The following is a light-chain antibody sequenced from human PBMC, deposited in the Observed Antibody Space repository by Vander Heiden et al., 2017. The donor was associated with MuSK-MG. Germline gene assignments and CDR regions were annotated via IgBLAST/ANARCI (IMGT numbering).Light chain of an antibody. CDR3: QQSYSTPLT. Sequence: DIQLTQSPSSLSASVGDRVTITCRASQSISSDLNWYQQKPGKATKLLIYAASSLQSGVPSRLSGSGSGTDFTLTSSSLQPEDFATYYCQQSYSTPLTCGQGTRLEIK. V-gene: IGKV1-39*01. CDR2: AAS. CDR1: QSISSD. J-gene: IGKJ5*01.